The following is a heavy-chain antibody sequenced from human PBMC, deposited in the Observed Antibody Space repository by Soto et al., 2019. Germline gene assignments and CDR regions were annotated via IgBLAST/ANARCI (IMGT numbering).Heavy chain of an antibody. CDR1: GFTFSSYW. CDR2: ISTDASST. CDR3: ARLPNKSPQN. V-gene: IGHV3-74*01. Sequence: EVQLVESGGGLVQPGGSLRLSCAASGFTFSSYWMHWVRQAPGKGLVWVSSISTDASSTSYADPVKGRFTISRDNAKNTLYLQMNSVRAEDTAVYYRARLPNKSPQNWGQGTLVIVSP. J-gene: IGHJ1*01.